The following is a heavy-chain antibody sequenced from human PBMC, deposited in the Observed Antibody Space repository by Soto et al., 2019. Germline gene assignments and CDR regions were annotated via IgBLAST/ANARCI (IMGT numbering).Heavy chain of an antibody. V-gene: IGHV4-59*01. CDR1: GGSISSYY. J-gene: IGHJ5*02. CDR2: IYYSGST. Sequence: LSLTCTISGGSISSYYVSWIRQPPGKGLEWIGYIYYSGSTNYNPSLKSRVTISVDTSKNQFSLKLSSVTAADTAVYYCARDLGSSFDWFDPWGQGTLVTVS. D-gene: IGHD6-13*01. CDR3: ARDLGSSFDWFDP.